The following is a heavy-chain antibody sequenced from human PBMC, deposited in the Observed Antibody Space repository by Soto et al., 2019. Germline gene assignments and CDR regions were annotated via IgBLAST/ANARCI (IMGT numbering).Heavy chain of an antibody. V-gene: IGHV3-33*01. Sequence: QVQLVESGGGVVQPGRSLRLSCAASGFTFSSYGMHWVRQAPGKGLEWVAVIWYDGSNKYYADSVKGRFTISRDNSKNTLYLQMNSLRAEDTAVYYCARATGKWLRTFDYWGQGTLVTVSS. D-gene: IGHD5-12*01. CDR2: IWYDGSNK. CDR1: GFTFSSYG. J-gene: IGHJ4*02. CDR3: ARATGKWLRTFDY.